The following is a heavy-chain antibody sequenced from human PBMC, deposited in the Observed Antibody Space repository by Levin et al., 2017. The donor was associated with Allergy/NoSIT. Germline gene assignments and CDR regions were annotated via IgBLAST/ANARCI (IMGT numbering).Heavy chain of an antibody. V-gene: IGHV3-73*01. CDR3: TRGNILTGYRWAFDS. J-gene: IGHJ3*02. D-gene: IGHD3-9*01. CDR2: IRTKTNNYAT. CDR1: GFSFSDSA. Sequence: GESLKISCAASGFSFSDSAMHWVRQASGKGLEWVGRIRTKTNNYATTFAASVEGRFTISRDDSKNTAYLQLNSLKTEDTAVYYCTRGNILTGYRWAFDSWGQGTTVTVSS.